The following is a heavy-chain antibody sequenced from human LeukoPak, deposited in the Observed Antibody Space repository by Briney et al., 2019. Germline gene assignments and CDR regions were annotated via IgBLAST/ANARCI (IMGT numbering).Heavy chain of an antibody. V-gene: IGHV5-51*01. Sequence: GESLKISCKGSGYSFTGYWIGWVRQMPEKGLERMGIIYPGDSGTKYSPSLQGQVTISADKSISTAYLQWSSLKASDTAMYYCARLKDDSSGYDAFDIWGQGTMVTVSS. D-gene: IGHD3-22*01. CDR1: GYSFTGYW. CDR3: ARLKDDSSGYDAFDI. J-gene: IGHJ3*02. CDR2: IYPGDSGT.